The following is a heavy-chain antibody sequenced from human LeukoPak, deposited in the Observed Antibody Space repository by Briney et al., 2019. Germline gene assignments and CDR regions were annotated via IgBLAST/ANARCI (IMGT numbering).Heavy chain of an antibody. J-gene: IGHJ4*02. D-gene: IGHD2-2*01. CDR3: ARGPVRLYCSSTSCYVFDY. Sequence: SETLSLTCTVSGSSISSYYWSWIRQPPGKGLEWIGEINHSGSTNYNPSLKSRVTISVDTSKNQFSLKLSSVTAADTAVYYCARGPVRLYCSSTSCYVFDYWGQGTLVTVSS. CDR2: INHSGST. V-gene: IGHV4-34*01. CDR1: GSSISSYY.